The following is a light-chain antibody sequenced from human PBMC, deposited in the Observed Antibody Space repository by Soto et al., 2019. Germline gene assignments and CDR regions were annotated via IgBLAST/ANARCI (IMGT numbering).Light chain of an antibody. CDR2: WAS. CDR1: QSVLYTSYNKNL. J-gene: IGKJ1*01. V-gene: IGKV4-1*01. CDR3: QQYSVYWT. Sequence: DIVMTQSPDSLAVSLGERATINCKSSQSVLYTSYNKNLLAWYQQKPGQPPKLLIYWASTRESGVPDRFSGSGSGTDFTLTISSLQPDDFATYYCQQYSVYWTFGQGTKVEIK.